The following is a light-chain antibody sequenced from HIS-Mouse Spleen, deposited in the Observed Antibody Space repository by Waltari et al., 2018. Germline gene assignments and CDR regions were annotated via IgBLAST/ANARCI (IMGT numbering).Light chain of an antibody. Sequence: QLVLTQSPSASASLGASVKLTCTLSSGHSSYAFAWHQQQPEKGPRYLMKLNSDGSHSKGDGIPDRFSGSSSGAERYLTISSLQSEDEADYYCQTWGTGNVVFGGGTKLTVL. J-gene: IGLJ2*01. CDR1: SGHSSYA. CDR3: QTWGTGNVV. V-gene: IGLV4-69*01. CDR2: LNSDGSH.